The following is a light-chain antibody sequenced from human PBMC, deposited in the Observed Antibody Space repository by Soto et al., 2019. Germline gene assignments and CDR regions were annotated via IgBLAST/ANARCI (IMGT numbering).Light chain of an antibody. CDR2: GAS. Sequence: EMLLTQSPGTLPLSPGERATLSCRASQSVSSSYLAWYQQKPGQAPRLLIYGASSRATGIPDRFSGSGSGTDFTLTISRLEPEDFAVYYCQQYGSSPWTFGQGTKVDIK. CDR1: QSVSSSY. V-gene: IGKV3-20*01. J-gene: IGKJ1*01. CDR3: QQYGSSPWT.